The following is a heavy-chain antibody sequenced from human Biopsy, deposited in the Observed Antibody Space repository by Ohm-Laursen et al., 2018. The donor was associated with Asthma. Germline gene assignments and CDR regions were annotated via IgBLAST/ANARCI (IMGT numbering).Heavy chain of an antibody. J-gene: IGHJ4*02. CDR3: SREEPTSGWYQGSILR. V-gene: IGHV3-66*02. CDR2: IYSGGTS. D-gene: IGHD6-19*01. CDR1: GFAVSRDH. Sequence: LSLTCAASGFAVSRDHMFWVRQAPGKGLEWVSVIYSGGTSHTADSVRGRFTISRDNSKNTLYLQMNSLRAEDTAVYYCSREEPTSGWYQGSILRWGQGTLVTVSS.